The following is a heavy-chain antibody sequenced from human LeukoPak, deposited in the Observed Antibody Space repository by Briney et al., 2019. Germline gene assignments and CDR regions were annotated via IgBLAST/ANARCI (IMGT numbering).Heavy chain of an antibody. J-gene: IGHJ4*02. CDR1: GDSVSSNSAT. V-gene: IGHV6-1*01. D-gene: IGHD3-10*01. CDR3: ARGDFGGSGSYSALDY. CDR2: TYYRSRWYN. Sequence: SQTLSLTCAIPGDSVSSNSATWNWIRQSPSRGLEWLGRTYYRSRWYNDYAVSVKSRITINPDTSKNQFSLQLNSVTPEDTAVYYCARGDFGGSGSYSALDYWGQGSLVTVSS.